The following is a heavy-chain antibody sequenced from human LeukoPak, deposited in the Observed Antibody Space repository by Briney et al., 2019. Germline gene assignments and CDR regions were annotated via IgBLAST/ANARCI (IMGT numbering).Heavy chain of an antibody. CDR3: ARSMSTYYDFWSGYLMDV. D-gene: IGHD3-3*01. CDR1: GGSFSGYY. J-gene: IGHJ6*04. CDR2: INHSGST. Sequence: SETLSLTCAVYGGSFSGYYWSWIRQPPGKGLEWIGEINHSGSTNYNPSLKSRVTISVDTSKNQFSLKLSSVTAADTAVYYCARSMSTYYDFWSGYLMDVWGKGTTVTVSS. V-gene: IGHV4-34*01.